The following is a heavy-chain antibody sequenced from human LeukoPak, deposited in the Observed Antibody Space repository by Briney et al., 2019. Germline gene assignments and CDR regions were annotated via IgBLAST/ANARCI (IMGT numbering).Heavy chain of an antibody. J-gene: IGHJ4*02. CDR1: GYTLTELS. CDR2: FDPEDGET. CDR3: ATVTQYNYYDSSGFLEYFDY. Sequence: ASVKVSCKVSGYTLTELSMHWVRQAPGKGLEWMGGFDPEDGETIYAQKFQGRVTMTEDTSTDTAYMELSSLRSEDTAVYYCATVTQYNYYDSSGFLEYFDYWGQGTLVTVSS. D-gene: IGHD3-22*01. V-gene: IGHV1-24*01.